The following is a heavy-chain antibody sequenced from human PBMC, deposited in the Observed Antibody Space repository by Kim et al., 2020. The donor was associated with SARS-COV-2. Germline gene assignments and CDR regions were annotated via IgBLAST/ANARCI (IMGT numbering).Heavy chain of an antibody. Sequence: GGSLRLSCAASGFTFSSYAMSWVRQAPGKGLEWVSAISGSGGSTYYADSVKGRFTISRDNSKNTLYLQMNSLRAEDTAVYYCAKPGDDGYGYYYYGMDVWGQGTTVTVSS. CDR2: ISGSGGST. CDR3: AKPGDDGYGYYYYGMDV. V-gene: IGHV3-23*01. D-gene: IGHD5-12*01. J-gene: IGHJ6*02. CDR1: GFTFSSYA.